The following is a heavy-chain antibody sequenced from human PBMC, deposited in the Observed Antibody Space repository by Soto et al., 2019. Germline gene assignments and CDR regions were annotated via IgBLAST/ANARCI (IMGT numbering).Heavy chain of an antibody. J-gene: IGHJ6*02. CDR1: GYTFNSYG. D-gene: IGHD4-4*01. CDR2: LSAINGNT. Sequence: QVQLVHSGAEVKKPGASVKVSCKASGYTFNSYGISWVRQAPGQGLEWMGWLSAINGNTNYAQDFQDRVTMTTDTSTSTAYMELRSLRADDTAVYYCARYSNDARDVWGQGTTVTVSS. V-gene: IGHV1-18*01. CDR3: ARYSNDARDV.